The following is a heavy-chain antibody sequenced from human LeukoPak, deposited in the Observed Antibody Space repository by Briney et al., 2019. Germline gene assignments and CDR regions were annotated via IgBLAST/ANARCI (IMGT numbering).Heavy chain of an antibody. J-gene: IGHJ4*02. CDR3: ANGYNYGLDY. CDR2: ISTSGGST. D-gene: IGHD5-18*01. CDR1: GFTFSSSA. Sequence: GGSLRLSCAASGFTFSSSAMSWVRQAPGKGLKWVSGISTSGGSTYYSDSVKGRFTISRDNSKNTLYLQMNSLRAEDTAVYYCANGYNYGLDYWGQGTLVTVSS. V-gene: IGHV3-23*01.